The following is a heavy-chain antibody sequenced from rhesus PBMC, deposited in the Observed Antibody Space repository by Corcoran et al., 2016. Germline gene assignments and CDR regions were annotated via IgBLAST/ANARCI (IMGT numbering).Heavy chain of an antibody. CDR3: ARETYSSWSHWYFDL. D-gene: IGHD6-13*01. J-gene: IGHJ2*01. CDR2: IIPLVGIT. Sequence: QVQLVQSGAEVKKPGASVKVSCKASGFTFGSYAINWVRQAPGQGLEGMGVIIPLVGITNYAEKFQGRVTISADTYTRTDYMELSSLRSEDTAVYYCARETYSSWSHWYFDLWGPGTPITISA. CDR1: GFTFGSYA. V-gene: IGHV1-198*02.